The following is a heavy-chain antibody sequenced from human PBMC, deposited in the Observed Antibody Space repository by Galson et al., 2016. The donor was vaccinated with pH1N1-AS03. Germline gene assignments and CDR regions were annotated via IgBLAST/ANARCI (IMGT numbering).Heavy chain of an antibody. CDR1: GFSFSTLG. D-gene: IGHD2-2*01. Sequence: SLRLSCAGSGFSFSTLGMYWVRQAPGRGLEWVASIWYDGSNKYYLDSVKGRFTISRDNSQDTLYLQMNSLRADDTAVYYCAKDRVSSASYRFDPWGQGTLVIVSA. J-gene: IGHJ5*02. V-gene: IGHV3-33*06. CDR3: AKDRVSSASYRFDP. CDR2: IWYDGSNK.